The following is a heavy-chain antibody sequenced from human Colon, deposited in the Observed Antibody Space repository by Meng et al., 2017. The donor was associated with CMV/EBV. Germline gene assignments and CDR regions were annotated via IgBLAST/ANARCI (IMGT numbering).Heavy chain of an antibody. Sequence: GYTFTSYYMHWVRQAPGQGLEWMGIINPSGGSTSYAQKFQGRVTMTRDTSTSTVYMELSSLRSEDTAVYYCARGGNRDGYNEYYFDYWGQGTLVTVSS. CDR2: INPSGGST. CDR3: ARGGNRDGYNEYYFDY. J-gene: IGHJ4*02. V-gene: IGHV1-46*01. CDR1: GYTFTSYY. D-gene: IGHD5-24*01.